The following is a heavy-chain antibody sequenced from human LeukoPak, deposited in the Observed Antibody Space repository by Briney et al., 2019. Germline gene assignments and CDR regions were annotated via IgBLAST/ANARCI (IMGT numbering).Heavy chain of an antibody. CDR1: GFCFSSYW. D-gene: IGHD3-22*01. Sequence: GGSLRLPCVASGFCFSSYWMAWVRQAPGKGLEWVANIKYDGSHKYYVDSVKGRFTISRDNAKNSVYLQMNSLRVDDTAVYFCASSHDSSGNDWGQGTMVTVSS. CDR3: ASSHDSSGND. CDR2: IKYDGSHK. V-gene: IGHV3-7*01. J-gene: IGHJ4*02.